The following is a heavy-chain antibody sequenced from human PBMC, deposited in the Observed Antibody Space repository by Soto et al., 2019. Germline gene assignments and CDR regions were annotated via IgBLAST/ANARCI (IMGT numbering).Heavy chain of an antibody. CDR1: GGTFSSYT. J-gene: IGHJ4*02. V-gene: IGHV1-69*08. CDR3: ARELGGGNSRGYDY. Sequence: QVQLVQSGAEVKKPGSSVKVSCKASGGTFSSYTISWVRQAPGQGLEWMGRIIPILGIANYAQKFQGRVTITADKSTSTAYMELSSLRSEDTAAYYCARELGGGNSRGYDYWGQGTLVTVSS. D-gene: IGHD2-21*02. CDR2: IIPILGIA.